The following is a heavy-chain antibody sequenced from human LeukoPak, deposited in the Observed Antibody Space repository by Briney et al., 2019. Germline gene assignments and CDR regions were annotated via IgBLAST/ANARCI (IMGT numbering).Heavy chain of an antibody. J-gene: IGHJ3*02. V-gene: IGHV3-21*01. CDR1: GFTFSSYS. CDR2: ISSSSSYI. CDR3: ARDSIVATIRIGAFDI. D-gene: IGHD5-12*01. Sequence: PGGSLRLSCAASGFTFSSYSMNWVRQAPGKGLEWVSSISSSSSYIYYADSVKGRFTISRDNAKNSLYLQMNSLRAEDTAVYYCARDSIVATIRIGAFDIWGQGTMVTVSS.